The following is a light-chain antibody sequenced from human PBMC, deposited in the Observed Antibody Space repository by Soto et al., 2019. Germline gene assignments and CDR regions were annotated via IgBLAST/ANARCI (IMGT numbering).Light chain of an antibody. CDR2: KAS. J-gene: IGKJ4*01. CDR3: QQYHSYSLT. Sequence: DIQMTQSPSTLSASVGDRVTITCRASQSISSWLVWYQQKPGKAPKLLIYKASSLEGGVPSRFSGSGSGTDFTLTISSLQPDDFATYYCQQYHSYSLTFGGGTKVEIK. CDR1: QSISSW. V-gene: IGKV1-5*03.